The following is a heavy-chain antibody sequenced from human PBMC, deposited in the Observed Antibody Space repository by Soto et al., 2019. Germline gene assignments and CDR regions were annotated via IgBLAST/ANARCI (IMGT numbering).Heavy chain of an antibody. CDR2: INHSGSP. Sequence: SETLSLTCAVYGGSFSGYYWSWLRQPPGKGLEWIGEINHSGSPNYNPSLKSRVTISVDTSKNQFSLKMTSVTAADTAVYYCATANWSHHYFDPWGQGTLVTSPQ. CDR3: ATANWSHHYFDP. J-gene: IGHJ5*02. D-gene: IGHD1-1*01. V-gene: IGHV4-34*01. CDR1: GGSFSGYY.